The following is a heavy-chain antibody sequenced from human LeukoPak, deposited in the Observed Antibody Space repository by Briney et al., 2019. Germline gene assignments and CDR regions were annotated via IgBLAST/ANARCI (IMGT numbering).Heavy chain of an antibody. J-gene: IGHJ4*02. CDR1: GFTFSSYG. CDR2: ISYDGSNK. V-gene: IGHV3-30*18. Sequence: GGSLRLSCAASGFTFSSYGMHWVRQAPGKGLEWVAVISYDGSNKYYADSVKGRFIISRDNSKNTLYLQMNSLRAEDTAVYYCAKGGGSGSYLDYWGQGTLVTVSS. D-gene: IGHD3-10*01. CDR3: AKGGGSGSYLDY.